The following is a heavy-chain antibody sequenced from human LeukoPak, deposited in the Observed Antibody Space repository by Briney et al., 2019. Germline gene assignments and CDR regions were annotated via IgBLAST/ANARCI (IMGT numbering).Heavy chain of an antibody. V-gene: IGHV3-23*01. D-gene: IGHD3-10*01. CDR3: ATWVFLGESGYYDY. J-gene: IGHJ4*02. Sequence: QPGGSLRLSCAASGFTFSTYVVTWVRQAPRKGLEWVSIITRSGGTYYADSVKGRFTISRDNSKNTLYLQMNSLRAEDTAVYYCATWVFLGESGYYDYWGQGTLVTVSS. CDR2: ITRSGGT. CDR1: GFTFSTYV.